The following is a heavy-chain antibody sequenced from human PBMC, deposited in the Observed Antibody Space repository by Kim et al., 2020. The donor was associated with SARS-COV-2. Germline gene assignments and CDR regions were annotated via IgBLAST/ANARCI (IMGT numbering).Heavy chain of an antibody. J-gene: IGHJ4*02. Sequence: ASVKVSCKASGYSFTSYLIHWARQAPGQGLEYMGIISPGSGYPHYPQRFQGRVTMTRDTSTSTVYVDLSRLTSEDTAVYYCARELPGTYYFDYWGQGTLV. CDR3: ARELPGTYYFDY. V-gene: IGHV1-46*01. D-gene: IGHD3-10*01. CDR2: ISPGSGYP. CDR1: GYSFTSYL.